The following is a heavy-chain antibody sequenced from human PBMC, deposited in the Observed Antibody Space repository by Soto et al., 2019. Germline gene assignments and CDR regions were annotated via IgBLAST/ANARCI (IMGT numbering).Heavy chain of an antibody. J-gene: IGHJ4*02. CDR3: APHHYDSSGYFDY. CDR1: GYTFTSYG. CDR2: ISAYNGNT. D-gene: IGHD3-22*01. V-gene: IGHV1-18*01. Sequence: ASVKVSCKASGYTFTSYGISWVRQAPGQGLEWMGWISAYNGNTNYAQKLQGRVTMTWDTSISTAHMEVSRLRSDDTAVFYCAPHHYDSSGYFDYWGQGTLVTVSS.